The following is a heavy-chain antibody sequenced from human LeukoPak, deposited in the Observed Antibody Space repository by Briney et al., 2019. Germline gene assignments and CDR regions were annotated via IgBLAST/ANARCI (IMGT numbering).Heavy chain of an antibody. CDR1: GGSISSYY. CDR2: IYYSGST. V-gene: IGHV4-59*01. D-gene: IGHD3-3*01. Sequence: SSETLSLTCTVSGGSISSYYWSWIRQPPGKGLEWIGYIYYSGSTNYNPSLKSRVTISVDTSKNQFSLKLSSVTAADTAVYYCARSYDFWSGPFDYWGQGTLVTVSS. J-gene: IGHJ4*02. CDR3: ARSYDFWSGPFDY.